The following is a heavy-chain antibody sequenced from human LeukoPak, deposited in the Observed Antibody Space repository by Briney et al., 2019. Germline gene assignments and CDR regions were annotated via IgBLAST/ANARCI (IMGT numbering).Heavy chain of an antibody. Sequence: SETLSLTCGVSNYYISSGSYWSWIRQPPGKGLEWIGSIYHTGSAYYSSPLQSRVTISVDTSKNQFSVKLSSVTAADTAVYYCARANDRGGTSPLDYWGQGTLLTVSS. CDR2: IYHTGSA. J-gene: IGHJ4*02. V-gene: IGHV4-38-2*01. CDR1: NYYISSGSY. D-gene: IGHD2-2*01. CDR3: ARANDRGGTSPLDY.